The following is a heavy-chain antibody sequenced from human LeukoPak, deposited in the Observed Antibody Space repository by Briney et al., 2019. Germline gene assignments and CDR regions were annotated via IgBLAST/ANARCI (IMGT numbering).Heavy chain of an antibody. CDR3: ARVGGMTTVVTAGYYYMDV. V-gene: IGHV1-69*13. J-gene: IGHJ6*03. CDR1: GGTFSSYA. D-gene: IGHD4-23*01. CDR2: IIPIFGTA. Sequence: GASVKVSCKASGGTFSSYAISWVRQAPGQGLEWMGGIIPIFGTANYAQKFQGRVTITADESTSTAYMELSSLRSEDTAVYYCARVGGMTTVVTAGYYYMDVWGKGTTVTVSS.